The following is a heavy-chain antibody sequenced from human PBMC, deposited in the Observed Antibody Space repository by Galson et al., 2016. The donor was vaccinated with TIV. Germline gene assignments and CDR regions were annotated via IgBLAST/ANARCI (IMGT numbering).Heavy chain of an antibody. CDR1: GFTFSNYV. D-gene: IGHD2-15*01. CDR2: IRHDGYEK. V-gene: IGHV3-7*01. CDR3: AGVIYSPFDY. Sequence: SLRLSCAASGFTFSNYVMGWVRQAPGKGLEWVANIRHDGYEKYFLESVKGRFTISRDNAKNSVYLQMNSLRPDDTAIYYCAGVIYSPFDYWGQGTLVTVSS. J-gene: IGHJ4*02.